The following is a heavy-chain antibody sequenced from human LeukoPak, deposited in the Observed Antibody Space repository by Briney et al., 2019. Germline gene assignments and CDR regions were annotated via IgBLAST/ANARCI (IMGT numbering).Heavy chain of an antibody. D-gene: IGHD3-3*01. V-gene: IGHV4-61*02. J-gene: IGHJ3*02. Sequence: SQTLSLTCTVSGGSISSGSYYWSWIRQPAGKGLEWIGRIYTSGSTNYNPSLKSRVTISVDTSKNQFSLKLSSVTAADTAVYYCARDKATDFWSGYASYDAFDISGQGTMVTVSS. CDR3: ARDKATDFWSGYASYDAFDI. CDR1: GGSISSGSYY. CDR2: IYTSGST.